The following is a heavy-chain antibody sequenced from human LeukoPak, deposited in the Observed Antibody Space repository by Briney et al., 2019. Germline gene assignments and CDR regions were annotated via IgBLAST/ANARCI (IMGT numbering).Heavy chain of an antibody. D-gene: IGHD2-15*01. J-gene: IGHJ6*02. CDR2: INPSGGST. Sequence: APVKVSCKASGYTFTSYYMHWVRQAPGQGLEWMGIINPSGGSTSYAQKFQGRVTMTRDTSTSTVYMELSSLRSEDTAVYYCARDRPPDCSGGSCYYYYYGMDVWGQGTTVTVSS. CDR1: GYTFTSYY. CDR3: ARDRPPDCSGGSCYYYYYGMDV. V-gene: IGHV1-46*01.